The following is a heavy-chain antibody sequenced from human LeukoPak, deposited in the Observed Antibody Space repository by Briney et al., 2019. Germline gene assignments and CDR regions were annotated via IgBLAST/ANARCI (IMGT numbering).Heavy chain of an antibody. CDR2: ISGSGGST. V-gene: IGHV3-23*01. D-gene: IGHD3-22*01. CDR3: AKEEWLLLMYDY. Sequence: GGTLRLSCAASGFTFSSYGMNWVRQAPGKGLEWVSAISGSGGSTYYADSVKGRFTISRDNSKNTLYLQMNSLRAEDTAVYYCAKEEWLLLMYDYWGQGTLVTVSS. CDR1: GFTFSSYG. J-gene: IGHJ4*02.